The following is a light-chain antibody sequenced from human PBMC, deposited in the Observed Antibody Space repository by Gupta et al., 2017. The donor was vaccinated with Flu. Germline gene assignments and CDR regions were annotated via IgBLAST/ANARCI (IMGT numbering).Light chain of an antibody. V-gene: IGKV2-30*01. Sequence: DAVMTPSPLSLPVTLGQAASIYCRSSESLVYSDGDSYFSWFHQRPGQSPRRLIYKASNRDSGVPDRISGSGSCTDFTLTISRLEAEDVGVYYCMHSTRWPLTFGQGTKVEI. CDR1: ESLVYSDGDSY. CDR2: KAS. CDR3: MHSTRWPLT. J-gene: IGKJ1*01.